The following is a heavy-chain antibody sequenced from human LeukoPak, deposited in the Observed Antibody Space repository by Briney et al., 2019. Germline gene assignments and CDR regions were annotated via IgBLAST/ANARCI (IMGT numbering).Heavy chain of an antibody. V-gene: IGHV1-8*01. CDR1: GYTFTSYD. CDR3: ARTYVTNYYYYYYMDV. CDR2: MNPNSGNT. Sequence: ASVKVSCKASGYTFTSYDINWVRQATGQGLEWMGWMNPNSGNTGYAQKFQGRVTMTRNTSISTAYMELSSLRSEDTAVYYCARTYVTNYYYYYYMDVWGKGTTVTVSS. D-gene: IGHD3-16*01. J-gene: IGHJ6*03.